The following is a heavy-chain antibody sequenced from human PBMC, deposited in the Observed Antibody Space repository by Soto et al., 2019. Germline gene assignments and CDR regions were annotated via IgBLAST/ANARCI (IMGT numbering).Heavy chain of an antibody. V-gene: IGHV3-30*18. CDR3: AKVHCSGGSCHSGRFWYYGMDV. Sequence: GGSLRLSCAASGFTFSSYGMHWVRQAPGKGLEWVAVISYDGSNKYYADSVKGRFTISRDNSKNTLYLQMNSLRAEDTAVYYCAKVHCSGGSCHSGRFWYYGMDVWGQGTTVTVSS. D-gene: IGHD2-15*01. CDR1: GFTFSSYG. CDR2: ISYDGSNK. J-gene: IGHJ6*02.